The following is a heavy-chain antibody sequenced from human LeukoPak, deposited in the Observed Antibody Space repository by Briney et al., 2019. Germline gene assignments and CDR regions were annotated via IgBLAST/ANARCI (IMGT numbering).Heavy chain of an antibody. D-gene: IGHD3-16*02. CDR1: GFTFSSYG. Sequence: PGGSLRLSCAASGFTFSSYGMHWVRQAPGKGLEWGAFIRYDGSNKYYADSVKGRFTISRDNSRNTLYLQMNSLRAEDTAVYYCAKDYVWGSYRFFDYWGQGTLVTVSS. CDR2: IRYDGSNK. J-gene: IGHJ4*02. CDR3: AKDYVWGSYRFFDY. V-gene: IGHV3-30*02.